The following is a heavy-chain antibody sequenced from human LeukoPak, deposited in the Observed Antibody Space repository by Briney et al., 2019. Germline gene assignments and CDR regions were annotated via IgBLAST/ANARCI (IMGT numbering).Heavy chain of an antibody. CDR2: ISGSGGST. CDR1: GCTFSSYA. D-gene: IGHD6-13*01. Sequence: GGSLRLSCAASGCTFSSYAMSWVRQAPAKGLEWVSAISGSGGSTYYADSVKGRFTISRDNSKNTLYLQMNSLRAEDTAVYYCAKGGAAAWKWFDPWGQGTLVTVSS. V-gene: IGHV3-23*01. CDR3: AKGGAAAWKWFDP. J-gene: IGHJ5*02.